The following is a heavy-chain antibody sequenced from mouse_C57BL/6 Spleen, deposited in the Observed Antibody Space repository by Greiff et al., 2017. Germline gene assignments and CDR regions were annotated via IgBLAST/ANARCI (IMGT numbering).Heavy chain of an antibody. CDR2: IWSDGST. CDR1: GFSLTSYG. Sequence: VQLQQSGPGLVAPSQSLSITCTVSGFSLTSYGVHWVRQPPGKGLEWLVVIWSDGSTNYNSALKSRLGISKDHSKSQVFLKMNSHQTDETAMYYCARQRAQATGAMDYWGQGTSVTVSS. V-gene: IGHV2-6-1*01. CDR3: ARQRAQATGAMDY. J-gene: IGHJ4*01. D-gene: IGHD3-2*02.